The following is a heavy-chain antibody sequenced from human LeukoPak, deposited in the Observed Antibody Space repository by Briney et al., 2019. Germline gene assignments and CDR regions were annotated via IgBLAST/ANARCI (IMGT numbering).Heavy chain of an antibody. CDR3: ARDAEMGNEALDI. V-gene: IGHV6-1*01. CDR2: TYYRSKWYN. CDR1: GDSVSSNSAA. D-gene: IGHD1-1*01. J-gene: IGHJ3*02. Sequence: SQTLSLTCVISGDSVSSNSAAWNWIRQSPSRGLEWLGRTYYRSKWYNEHAEFVRSRISTNADTFKNQFSLQLNSVSPEDTAVYYCARDAEMGNEALDIWGQGTLVTVSS.